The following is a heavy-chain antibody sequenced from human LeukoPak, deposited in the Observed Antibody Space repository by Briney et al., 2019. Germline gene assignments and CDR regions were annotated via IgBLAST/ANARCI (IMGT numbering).Heavy chain of an antibody. CDR2: IKSTTDGGTI. V-gene: IGHV3-15*01. Sequence: GGSLRLSCAASGFTFSRAWMNWVRQGPGKGLEWVGRIKSTTDGGTIDYAAPVKGRFTISRDDSRNTPFLQMNSLKTEDTGLYYCTTDRVAATATMTYWGQGTLVTVSS. CDR3: TTDRVAATATMTY. J-gene: IGHJ4*02. D-gene: IGHD6-13*01. CDR1: GFTFSRAW.